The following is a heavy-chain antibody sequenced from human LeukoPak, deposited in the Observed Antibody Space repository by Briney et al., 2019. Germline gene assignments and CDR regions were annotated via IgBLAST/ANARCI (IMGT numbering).Heavy chain of an antibody. CDR2: IIPIIGIV. CDR3: ARWGNNYFDDSSAYYAADAFDI. D-gene: IGHD3-22*01. Sequence: ASVKVSCKASGGTFTKYGITWVRQAPGQGLEWMGRIIPIIGIVNVGQKFQGRVTITTDKPTSTAYLELSSMRSEDTAVYYCARWGNNYFDDSSAYYAADAFDIWGQGTMVTVSS. CDR1: GGTFTKYG. J-gene: IGHJ3*02. V-gene: IGHV1-69*04.